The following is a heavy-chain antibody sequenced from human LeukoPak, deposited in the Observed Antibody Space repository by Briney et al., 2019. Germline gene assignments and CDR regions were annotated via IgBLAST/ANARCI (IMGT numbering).Heavy chain of an antibody. CDR2: ISAYNGNT. V-gene: IGHV1-18*01. D-gene: IGHD3-10*01. J-gene: IGHJ6*02. CDR1: GYTFTSYG. Sequence: ASVKVSCKASGYTFTSYGISWVRQAPGQGLEWMGWISAYNGNTNYAQKLQGRVTMTTDTSTSTAYMELRSLRSDDTAVYYCARPSYDMVRGARALYYYGMGVWGQGTTVTVSS. CDR3: ARPSYDMVRGARALYYYGMGV.